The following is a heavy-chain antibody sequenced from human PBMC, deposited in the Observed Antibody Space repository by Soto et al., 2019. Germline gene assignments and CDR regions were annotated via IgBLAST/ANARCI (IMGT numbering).Heavy chain of an antibody. V-gene: IGHV4-34*01. Sequence: SETLSLTCAVYGGSFSGYYWSWIRQPPGKGLEWIGEINHSGSTNYNPSLKSRVTISVDTSKNQFSLKLSSVTAADTAVYYCARGRDSSSSNRANWFDPWGQGTLVTVS. J-gene: IGHJ5*02. CDR2: INHSGST. CDR1: GGSFSGYY. D-gene: IGHD6-6*01. CDR3: ARGRDSSSSNRANWFDP.